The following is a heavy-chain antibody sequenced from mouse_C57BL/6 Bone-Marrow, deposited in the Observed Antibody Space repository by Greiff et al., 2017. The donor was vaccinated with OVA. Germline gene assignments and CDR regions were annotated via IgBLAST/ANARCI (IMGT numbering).Heavy chain of an antibody. CDR3: AKGDYYGSSLYYFDY. Sequence: QVQLQQSGAELVKPGASVKMSCKASGYTFTSYWITWVKQRPGQGLEWIGDIYPGSGSTNYNEKFKSKATLTVDTSSSTAYMQLSSLTSEDSAVYYCAKGDYYGSSLYYFDYWGQGTTLTVSS. CDR2: IYPGSGST. CDR1: GYTFTSYW. D-gene: IGHD1-1*01. V-gene: IGHV1-55*01. J-gene: IGHJ2*01.